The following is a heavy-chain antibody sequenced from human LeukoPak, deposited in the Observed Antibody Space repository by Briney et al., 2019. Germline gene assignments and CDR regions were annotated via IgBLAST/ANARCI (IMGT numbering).Heavy chain of an antibody. CDR3: AKDWSGPLDY. Sequence: GGSLRLSCAASGFTFSSFGMDWVRQAPGKGLEWVASIWSDGSNGNYADSVKGRFTISRDNSKNTLYLQMNSLRAEDTAVYYCAKDWSGPLDYWGQGTRVTVSS. D-gene: IGHD3/OR15-3a*01. CDR2: IWSDGSNG. CDR1: GFTFSSFG. J-gene: IGHJ4*02. V-gene: IGHV3-30*02.